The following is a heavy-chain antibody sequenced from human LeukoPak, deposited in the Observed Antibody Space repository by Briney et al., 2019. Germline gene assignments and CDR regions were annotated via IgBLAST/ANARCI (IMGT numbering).Heavy chain of an antibody. CDR1: GFTFSSYA. J-gene: IGHJ4*02. V-gene: IGHV3-23*01. CDR2: ISGSGGST. D-gene: IGHD6-13*01. Sequence: GGSLRLSCAASGFTFSSYAMSWVRQAPGKGLEWVSTISGSGGSTYYADSVKGRFTISRDNSKNTLYLQMNSLRAEDTAVYYCAKGSIAAAAPYYFDYWGQGTMVTVSS. CDR3: AKGSIAAAAPYYFDY.